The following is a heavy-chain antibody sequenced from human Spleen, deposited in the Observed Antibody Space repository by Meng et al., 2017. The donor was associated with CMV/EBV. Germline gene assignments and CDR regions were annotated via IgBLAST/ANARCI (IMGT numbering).Heavy chain of an antibody. CDR3: AKYSAVGERLYYFDY. CDR1: GLTFSSYG. D-gene: IGHD2-21*01. CDR2: IGATAGGT. Sequence: GESLKISCAASGLTFSSYGMSWVRQAPGKGLEWVSAIGATAGGTYYADSVKGRFTISRDNAKNTLHLQMNSLRAEDTAVYYCAKYSAVGERLYYFDYWGQGTLVTVSS. V-gene: IGHV3-23*01. J-gene: IGHJ4*02.